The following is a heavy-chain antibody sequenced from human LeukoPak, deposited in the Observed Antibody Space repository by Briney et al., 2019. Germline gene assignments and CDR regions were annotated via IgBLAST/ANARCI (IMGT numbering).Heavy chain of an antibody. CDR1: GFTVSSNY. Sequence: GGSLRLSCAASGFTVSSNYMNWVRQAPGKGLEWVSVIYTDGATYYADSVKGRFTISRDNSKNTLYLQMNSLRADDTAVYYCARSDPATYYDFWSGPPHYYMDVWGKGTTVTVSS. CDR2: IYTDGAT. J-gene: IGHJ6*03. D-gene: IGHD3-3*01. V-gene: IGHV3-66*02. CDR3: ARSDPATYYDFWSGPPHYYMDV.